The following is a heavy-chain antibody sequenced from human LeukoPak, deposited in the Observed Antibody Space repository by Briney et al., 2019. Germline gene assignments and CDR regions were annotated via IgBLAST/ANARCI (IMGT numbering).Heavy chain of an antibody. V-gene: IGHV3-64D*06. D-gene: IGHD3-10*01. J-gene: IGHJ4*02. Sequence: GGSLRLSCSASGFPFSSYAMHWVRQAPGKGLEYVSAISDSGGSTYYADSVKGRFTISRDNSKNTLYLQVNTLRPEDTAVYYCVKDQSGSGSWWGQGTLVTVSS. CDR2: ISDSGGST. CDR1: GFPFSSYA. CDR3: VKDQSGSGSW.